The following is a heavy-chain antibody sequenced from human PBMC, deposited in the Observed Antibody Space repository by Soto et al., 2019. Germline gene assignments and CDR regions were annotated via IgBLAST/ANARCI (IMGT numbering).Heavy chain of an antibody. CDR1: GFTFRNYD. J-gene: IGHJ6*02. V-gene: IGHV3-13*05. Sequence: EVQLVESGGGLVQPGGSLRLSCEASGFTFRNYDMHWVRQGTGKGLEWVSGISAAGDPDYADSVEGRFTISRENAQNSFFRQMNSLRVGDTAVYYCARTDRDFYGLDGWGQGNTVIVS. CDR2: ISAAGDP. CDR3: ARTDRDFYGLDG.